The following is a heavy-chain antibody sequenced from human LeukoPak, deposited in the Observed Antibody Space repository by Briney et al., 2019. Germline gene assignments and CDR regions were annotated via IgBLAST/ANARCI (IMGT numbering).Heavy chain of an antibody. Sequence: SQTLSLTCTVSGGSISSGGYYWSWIRQHPGKGLEWIGYIYYSGSTYYNPSLKSRVTISVDTSKNQFSLKLSSVTAADTAVYYCARTRTDARRHCSSTSCPVDAFDIWGQGTMVTVSS. D-gene: IGHD2-2*01. J-gene: IGHJ3*02. V-gene: IGHV4-31*03. CDR1: GGSISSGGYY. CDR2: IYYSGST. CDR3: ARTRTDARRHCSSTSCPVDAFDI.